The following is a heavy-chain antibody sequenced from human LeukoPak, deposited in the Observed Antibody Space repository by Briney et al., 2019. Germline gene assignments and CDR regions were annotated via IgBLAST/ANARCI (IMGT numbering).Heavy chain of an antibody. V-gene: IGHV3-33*01. Sequence: GGSLRLSCAASGFTFSSYGMHWVRQAPGKGLEWVAVIWYDGSNKYYADSVKGRFTISRDNSKNTLYLQMNSLRAEDTAVYYCATSQGGVPAARSYYYYMDVWGKGPRSPSP. CDR1: GFTFSSYG. D-gene: IGHD2-2*01. CDR2: IWYDGSNK. J-gene: IGHJ6*03. CDR3: ATSQGGVPAARSYYYYMDV.